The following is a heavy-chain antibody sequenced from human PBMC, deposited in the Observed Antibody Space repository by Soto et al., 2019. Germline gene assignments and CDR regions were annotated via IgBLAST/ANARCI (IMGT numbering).Heavy chain of an antibody. CDR3: ATRITVFGLLIPPFDP. D-gene: IGHD3-3*01. CDR2: INHTGGT. V-gene: IGHV4-34*01. J-gene: IGHJ5*02. CDR1: GGSVNGYY. Sequence: SETLSLTCAVYGGSVNGYYWNWIRQPPGKGLEWIGEINHTGGTHYNPSLKSRVTMSVDTSKNQFSLRLSSVTAADTAIYYCATRITVFGLLIPPFDPWGQGTKVTVYS.